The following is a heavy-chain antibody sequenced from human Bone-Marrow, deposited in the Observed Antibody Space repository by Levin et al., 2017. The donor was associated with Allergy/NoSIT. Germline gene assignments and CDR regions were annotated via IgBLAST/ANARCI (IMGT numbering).Heavy chain of an antibody. V-gene: IGHV4-39*01. CDR3: ARTSYYYGSGSSSKTFDY. CDR1: GGSISSSSYY. D-gene: IGHD3-10*01. J-gene: IGHJ4*02. Sequence: ASETLSLTCTVSGGSISSSSYYWGWIRQPPGKGLEWIGSIYYSGSTYYNPSLKSRVTISVDTSKNQFSLKLSSVTAADTAVYYCARTSYYYGSGSSSKTFDYWGQGTLVTVSS. CDR2: IYYSGST.